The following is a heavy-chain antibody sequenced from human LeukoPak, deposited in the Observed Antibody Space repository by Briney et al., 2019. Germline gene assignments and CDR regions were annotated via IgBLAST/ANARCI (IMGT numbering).Heavy chain of an antibody. D-gene: IGHD6-13*01. CDR2: TVVGSGNT. Sequence: SVKVSCKASGFTFTSSAMQWVRQARGQRLEWIGWTVVGSGNTNYAQKFQERVTITRDMSTSTAYMELSSLRSEDTAVYYCAAGPGLSSWLESIDYWGQGTLVTVSS. J-gene: IGHJ4*02. CDR3: AAGPGLSSWLESIDY. V-gene: IGHV1-58*02. CDR1: GFTFTSSA.